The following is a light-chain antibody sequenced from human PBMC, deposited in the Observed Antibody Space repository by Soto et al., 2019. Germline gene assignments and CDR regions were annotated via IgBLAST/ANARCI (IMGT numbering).Light chain of an antibody. CDR1: SSDVGGYKY. CDR2: EVS. CDR3: CSYTSGTTRVV. V-gene: IGLV2-14*01. J-gene: IGLJ2*01. Sequence: QAVVTQPASVSGSPGQSITISCTGTSSDVGGYKYVSWYQHHPGKAPKLMIYEVSNRPSGVSYRFSASKSGNTASLTVSGLQAEDEADYYCCSYTSGTTRVVCGGGTKLTVL.